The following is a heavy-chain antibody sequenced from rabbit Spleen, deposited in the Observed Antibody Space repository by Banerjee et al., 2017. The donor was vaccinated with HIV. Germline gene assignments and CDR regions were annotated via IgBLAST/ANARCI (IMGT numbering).Heavy chain of an antibody. CDR3: ARDLDAVIGWNFGW. CDR1: GISFSANA. J-gene: IGHJ4*01. Sequence: QEQLEESGGDLVKPGASLTLTCTASGISFSANAMCWVRQAPGKGLEWIAYIYGGDGSTYYASWAKGRFTVSKTSSTTVTLQMTSLTAADTATYFCARDLDAVIGWNFGWWGPGTLVTVS. D-gene: IGHD1-1*01. CDR2: IYGGDGST. V-gene: IGHV1S45*01.